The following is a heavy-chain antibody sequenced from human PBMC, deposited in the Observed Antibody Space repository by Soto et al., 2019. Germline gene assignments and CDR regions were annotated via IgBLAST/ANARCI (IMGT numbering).Heavy chain of an antibody. CDR2: IYYSGST. Sequence: SETLSLTCTVSGGSISSSSYYWGWIRQPPGKGLEWIGSIYYSGSTYYNPSLKSRVTISVDTSKNQFSLKLSSVTAADTDEYYCAGVGERTGTAHRGYCYGMDVWGQGTTVTVSS. CDR3: AGVGERTGTAHRGYCYGMDV. CDR1: GGSISSSSYY. D-gene: IGHD1-7*01. V-gene: IGHV4-39*01. J-gene: IGHJ6*02.